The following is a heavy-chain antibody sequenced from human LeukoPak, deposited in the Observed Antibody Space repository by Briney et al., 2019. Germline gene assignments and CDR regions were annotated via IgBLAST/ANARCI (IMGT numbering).Heavy chain of an antibody. Sequence: ASVKVSCKASGYTFTSYGISWVRQAPGQGLEWMGWISAYNGNTNYAQKLQGRVTMTTDTSTRTAYMELRSLRSDDTAVYYCARVTTIFGVVTTFDYWGQGTLVTVSS. CDR2: ISAYNGNT. V-gene: IGHV1-18*01. J-gene: IGHJ4*02. D-gene: IGHD3-3*01. CDR3: ARVTTIFGVVTTFDY. CDR1: GYTFTSYG.